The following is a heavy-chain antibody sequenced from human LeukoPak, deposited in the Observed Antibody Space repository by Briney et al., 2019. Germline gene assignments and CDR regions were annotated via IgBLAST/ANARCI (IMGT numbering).Heavy chain of an antibody. CDR3: ASAGKNYYDSSGYYYDVDY. D-gene: IGHD3-22*01. CDR1: GFTFSSYA. CDR2: ISGSGGST. J-gene: IGHJ4*02. Sequence: GGSLRLSCAASGFTFSSYAMSWVRQAPGKGLEWVSAISGSGGSTYYADSVKGRFTISRDNSKNTLYLQMNSLRAEDTAVYYCASAGKNYYDSSGYYYDVDYWGQGTLVTVSS. V-gene: IGHV3-23*01.